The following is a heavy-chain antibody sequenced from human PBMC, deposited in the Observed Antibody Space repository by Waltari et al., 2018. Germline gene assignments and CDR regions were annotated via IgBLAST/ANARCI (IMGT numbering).Heavy chain of an antibody. CDR3: ARDRSYYYDSSVYTANAFDI. V-gene: IGHV4-61*02. Sequence: VKPSQTLSLTCTVSGGSISSGSYYWSWIRQPAGKGREWIGRIYTRASTNYNPPPKSRVTIAVDTSKNQFSLKLSSVTAAYTAVDYCARDRSYYYDSSVYTANAFDIWGQGTMVTFSS. CDR1: GGSISSGSYY. J-gene: IGHJ3*02. D-gene: IGHD3-22*01. CDR2: IYTRAST.